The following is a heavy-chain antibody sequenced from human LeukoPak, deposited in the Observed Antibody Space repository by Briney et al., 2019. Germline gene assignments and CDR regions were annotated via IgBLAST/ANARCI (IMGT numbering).Heavy chain of an antibody. Sequence: KPSETLSLTCTVSGYSISSGDYWGWIRQPPGKGLEWNGSIYHSGTTYYNPSLKSRVTISVDKSKIQFSLKLSSVTAADTAVYYCARFRLYYYDSIFVWKEDAFDIWGQGTMVTVSS. CDR1: GYSISSGDY. J-gene: IGHJ3*02. D-gene: IGHD3-22*01. CDR2: IYHSGTT. CDR3: ARFRLYYYDSIFVWKEDAFDI. V-gene: IGHV4-38-2*02.